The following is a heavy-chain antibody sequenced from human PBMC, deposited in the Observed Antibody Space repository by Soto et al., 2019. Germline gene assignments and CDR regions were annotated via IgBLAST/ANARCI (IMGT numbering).Heavy chain of an antibody. V-gene: IGHV1-18*01. CDR1: GYTFSNYG. J-gene: IGHJ4*02. D-gene: IGHD2-21*01. CDR3: ARAGRSYSNDY. CDR2: ISAYNGNT. Sequence: QVQLVQSGAEVKKPGASVKVSCKASGYTFSNYGVTWVRQAPGQGLEWMGWISAYNGNTNYAQKLQARVTMTTDTSTSTAYMELRSLSSDDTAVYYCARAGRSYSNDYWGQGTLVTVSS.